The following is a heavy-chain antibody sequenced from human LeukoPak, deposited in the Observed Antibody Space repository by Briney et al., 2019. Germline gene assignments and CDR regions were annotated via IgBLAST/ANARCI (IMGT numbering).Heavy chain of an antibody. Sequence: GGSLRLSCAASGFTFSSYAMSWVRQAPGKGLEWVGFIRSKAYGETADYAASVKGRFTISRDDSKAIAYLQMNSLKTEDTAVYHCTRDRGAYNLCDYWGQGTLVTVSS. CDR1: GFTFSSYA. CDR2: IRSKAYGETA. CDR3: TRDRGAYNLCDY. D-gene: IGHD1-1*01. J-gene: IGHJ4*02. V-gene: IGHV3-49*04.